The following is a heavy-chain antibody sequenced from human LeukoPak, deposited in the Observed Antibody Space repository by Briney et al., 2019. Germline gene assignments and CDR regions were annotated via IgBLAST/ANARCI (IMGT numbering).Heavy chain of an antibody. D-gene: IGHD4-17*01. Sequence: GGSLRLSRAASGFTFSSYWMSRVRQAPGKGLEWVANIKQDGSEKYYVDSVKGRFTISRDNAKNSLYLQMNSLRAEDTAVYYCARVGYGDLYYYYYYMDVWGKGTTVTVSS. CDR3: ARVGYGDLYYYYYYMDV. V-gene: IGHV3-7*01. CDR2: IKQDGSEK. CDR1: GFTFSSYW. J-gene: IGHJ6*03.